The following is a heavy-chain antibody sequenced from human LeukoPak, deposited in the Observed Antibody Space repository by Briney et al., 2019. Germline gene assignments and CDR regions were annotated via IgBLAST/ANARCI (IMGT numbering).Heavy chain of an antibody. Sequence: ASVKVSCKASGGTFSSYAISWVRQAPGQGPEWMGGIIPIFGTANYAQKFQGRVTITADKSTSTAYMELSSLRSEDTAVYYCARAPYYGSGSYYNPFDYWGQGTLVTVSS. CDR1: GGTFSSYA. CDR3: ARAPYYGSGSYYNPFDY. CDR2: IIPIFGTA. D-gene: IGHD3-10*01. V-gene: IGHV1-69*06. J-gene: IGHJ4*02.